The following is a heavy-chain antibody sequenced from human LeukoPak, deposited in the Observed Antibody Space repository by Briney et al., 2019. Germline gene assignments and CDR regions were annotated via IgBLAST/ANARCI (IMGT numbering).Heavy chain of an antibody. CDR3: ARDPHYDYVWGSYGRFDY. D-gene: IGHD3-16*01. J-gene: IGHJ4*02. Sequence: GGSLRLSCAASGFTVSSNYMSWVRQAPGKGLEWVSVIYSGGSTYYADSVKGRFTISRDNAKNSLYLQMNSLRAEDTAVYYCARDPHYDYVWGSYGRFDYWGQGTLVTVSS. CDR1: GFTVSSNY. CDR2: IYSGGST. V-gene: IGHV3-66*01.